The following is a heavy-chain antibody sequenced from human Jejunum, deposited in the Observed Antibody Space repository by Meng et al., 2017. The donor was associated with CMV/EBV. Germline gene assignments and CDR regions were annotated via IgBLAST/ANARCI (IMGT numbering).Heavy chain of an antibody. D-gene: IGHD5/OR15-5a*01. J-gene: IGHJ6*02. Sequence: SLSLSCAASGFTFDNYAMNWVRQAPGEGLEWVAVMSSDGSKKYYSDSVKGRFSISRDNSKKTLFLQMNSLRAEDTAVYYCAKLSDVWGQGTTVTVSS. V-gene: IGHV3-30*18. CDR3: AKLSDV. CDR2: MSSDGSKK. CDR1: GFTFDNYA.